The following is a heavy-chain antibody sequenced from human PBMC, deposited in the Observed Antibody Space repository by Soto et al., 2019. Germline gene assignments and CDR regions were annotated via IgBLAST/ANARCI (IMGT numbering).Heavy chain of an antibody. J-gene: IGHJ4*02. V-gene: IGHV3-30-3*01. Sequence: QVQLVESGGGVVQPGRSLRLSCAASGFTFSNYALHWVRQAPGKGLEWVAVISDDGSNKYYADSVKGRFTISRDNSKNTLYLQMNSLRAEDTAVYYCARDRFASSWPYFDYWGQGTPVTVSS. CDR1: GFTFSNYA. CDR3: ARDRFASSWPYFDY. CDR2: ISDDGSNK. D-gene: IGHD6-13*01.